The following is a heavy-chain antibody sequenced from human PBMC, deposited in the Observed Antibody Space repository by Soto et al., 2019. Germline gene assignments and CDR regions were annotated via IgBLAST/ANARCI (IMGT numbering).Heavy chain of an antibody. V-gene: IGHV1-46*01. D-gene: IGHD3-3*01. CDR2: LNPSGGST. J-gene: IGHJ5*02. CDR1: GYTFTSYY. Sequence: ASVKVSCKASGYTFTSYYMHWVRPAPGQGLEWMGILNPSGGSTSYAQKFQGRVTMTTDTSTSTAYMELRSLRSEDTAVYYCAGAGGYYDFWSGYYPKEQRPWFDPWGQGTLVTVSS. CDR3: AGAGGYYDFWSGYYPKEQRPWFDP.